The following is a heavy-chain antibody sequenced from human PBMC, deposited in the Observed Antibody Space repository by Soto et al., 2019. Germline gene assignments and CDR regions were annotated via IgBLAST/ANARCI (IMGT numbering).Heavy chain of an antibody. CDR1: GYSFTSYW. D-gene: IGHD1-26*01. Sequence: PGESLKISCKGSGYSFTSYWIGWVRQMPGKGLECMGIIYPGDSDTRYSPSFQGQVTISADKSISTAYLQWSSLKASDTAMYYCARHGLGVVGATTDYYGMDVWGQGTTVTVAS. J-gene: IGHJ6*02. V-gene: IGHV5-51*01. CDR2: IYPGDSDT. CDR3: ARHGLGVVGATTDYYGMDV.